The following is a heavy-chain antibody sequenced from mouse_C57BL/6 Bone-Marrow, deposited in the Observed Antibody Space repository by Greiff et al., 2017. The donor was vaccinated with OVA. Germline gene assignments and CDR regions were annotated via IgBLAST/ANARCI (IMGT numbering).Heavy chain of an antibody. J-gene: IGHJ3*01. D-gene: IGHD1-1*01. CDR1: GSTFTDYY. CDR3: ANYYGSAWFAY. Sequence: LQQSGPVLVKPGASVKMSCKASGSTFTDYYMNWVKQSHGKSLEWIGVINPYNGGTSYNQKFQGKATLTVDKSSSTAYMELNSLTSEDSAVYYCANYYGSAWFAYWGQGTLVTVSA. CDR2: INPYNGGT. V-gene: IGHV1-19*01.